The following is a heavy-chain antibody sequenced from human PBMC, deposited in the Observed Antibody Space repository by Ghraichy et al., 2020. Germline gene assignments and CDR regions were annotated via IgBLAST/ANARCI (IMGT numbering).Heavy chain of an antibody. CDR1: GGSFSGYY. D-gene: IGHD1/OR15-1a*01. J-gene: IGHJ4*02. Sequence: SKTLSLTCAVYGGSFSGYYWSWIRQPPGKGLEWIGEINHSGSTNYNPSLKSRVTISVDTSKNQFSLKLSSVTAADTAVYYCARYLRSPGITGTTRLFDYWGQGTLVTVSS. CDR2: INHSGST. CDR3: ARYLRSPGITGTTRLFDY. V-gene: IGHV4-34*01.